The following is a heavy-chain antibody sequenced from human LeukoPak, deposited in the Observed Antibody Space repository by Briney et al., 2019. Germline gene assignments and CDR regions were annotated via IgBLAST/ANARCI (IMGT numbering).Heavy chain of an antibody. J-gene: IGHJ6*04. V-gene: IGHV3-48*03. D-gene: IGHD3-10*02. CDR2: ISSSGSTI. CDR1: GFTFSSYE. Sequence: GGSLRLSCAASGFTFSSYEMNWVRQAPGKGLEWVSYISSSGSTIYYADSVKGRFTISRDNAKNSLYLEMNSLRAEDTAVYYCAELGITMIGGVWGEGTTVTISS. CDR3: AELGITMIGGV.